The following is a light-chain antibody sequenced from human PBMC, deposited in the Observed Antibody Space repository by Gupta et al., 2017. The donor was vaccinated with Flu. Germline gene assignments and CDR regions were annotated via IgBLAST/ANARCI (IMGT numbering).Light chain of an antibody. V-gene: IGLV2-8*01. CDR2: EVT. CDR3: SSEAVANKRV. J-gene: IGLJ1*01. Sequence: QSALTQPPSASGSPGQSVTISCTGTSSDVGGVNSVSWYQHHPGRAPKLIIYEVTKRPSGVPDRFSGSKSGSTASLTVSGLQAEDEADYYCSSEAVANKRVFGTGTKVTVL. CDR1: SSDVGGVNS.